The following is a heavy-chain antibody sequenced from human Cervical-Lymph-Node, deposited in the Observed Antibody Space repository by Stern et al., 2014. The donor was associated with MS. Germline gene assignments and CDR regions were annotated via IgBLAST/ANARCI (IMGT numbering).Heavy chain of an antibody. CDR2: ISYDGGNE. Sequence: VPLVESGGGVVQPGRSLRLSCAASGFTFSNFGMHWVRQAPGKGLEWVTLISYDGGNEYYADSVKGRFTISRDDSKNKLYLQLNSLRPEDTAVYYCAKGRTVAGKGVGAFDVWGQGTLVTVSS. CDR3: AKGRTVAGKGVGAFDV. D-gene: IGHD6-19*01. V-gene: IGHV3-30*18. CDR1: GFTFSNFG. J-gene: IGHJ3*01.